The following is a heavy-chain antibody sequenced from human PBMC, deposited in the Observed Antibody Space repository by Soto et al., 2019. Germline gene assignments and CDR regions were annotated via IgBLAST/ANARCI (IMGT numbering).Heavy chain of an antibody. Sequence: SETLSLTCTVSGGSVSSGSYYWSWIRQPPGKGLEWIGYIYYSGSTNYNPSLKSRVTISVDTSKNQFSLKLSSVTAADTAVYYCARDDSSGSEGYWGQGTLVTVSS. CDR2: IYYSGST. CDR3: ARDDSSGSEGY. D-gene: IGHD3-22*01. J-gene: IGHJ4*02. V-gene: IGHV4-61*01. CDR1: GGSVSSGSYY.